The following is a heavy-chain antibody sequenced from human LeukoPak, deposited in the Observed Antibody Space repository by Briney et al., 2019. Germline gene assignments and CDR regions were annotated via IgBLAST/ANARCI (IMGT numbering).Heavy chain of an antibody. CDR3: ARDLGDYYYGMDV. D-gene: IGHD3-16*01. CDR1: GGSISSGGYY. CDR2: IYYSGST. Sequence: SETLSLTCTVSGGSISSGGYYWSWIRQHPGTGLEWIVYIYYSGSTYYNPSLKSRVTISVDTSKNQFSLKLSSVTAAATAVYYCARDLGDYYYGMDVWGQGTTVTVSS. V-gene: IGHV4-31*03. J-gene: IGHJ6*02.